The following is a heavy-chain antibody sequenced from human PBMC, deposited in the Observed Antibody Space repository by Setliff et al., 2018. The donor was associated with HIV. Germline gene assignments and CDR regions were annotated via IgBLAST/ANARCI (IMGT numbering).Heavy chain of an antibody. V-gene: IGHV4-39*01. Sequence: SETLSLTCTVSGGSISSSFYYWGWIRQPPGKGLEWIGSIYYSERTYYYSGSTYYNPSLKSRVTISGDTSKNQFSLRLSSVTATDTAIYFCARGLRSDNYYFHGMDVWGQGTTVTVSS. CDR2: IYYSERTYYYSGST. CDR1: GGSISSSFYY. J-gene: IGHJ6*02. D-gene: IGHD5-12*01. CDR3: ARGLRSDNYYFHGMDV.